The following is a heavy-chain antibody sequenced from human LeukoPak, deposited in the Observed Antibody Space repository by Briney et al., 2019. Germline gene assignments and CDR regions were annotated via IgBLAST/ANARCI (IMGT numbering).Heavy chain of an antibody. CDR1: GFTFTGYY. Sequence: ASVKVSCKASGFTFTGYYFHWVRQAPGQGLEWMGWVNPNTGGTNYAQMFQGRVTMTRDTSISTAYMELSRLRSDDTAVYYCARDPGYSSPRGDYWGQGTLVTVSS. CDR3: ARDPGYSSPRGDY. CDR2: VNPNTGGT. J-gene: IGHJ4*02. V-gene: IGHV1-2*02. D-gene: IGHD5-18*01.